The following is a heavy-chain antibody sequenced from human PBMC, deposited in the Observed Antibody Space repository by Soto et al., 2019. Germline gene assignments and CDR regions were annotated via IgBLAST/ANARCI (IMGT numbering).Heavy chain of an antibody. CDR2: IYYSGST. D-gene: IGHD3-22*01. CDR1: GGSISSGGYY. V-gene: IGHV4-31*03. J-gene: IGHJ3*02. CDR3: ARLGYYDSNGYNLNAFDI. Sequence: SETLSLTCTVSGGSISSGGYYWSWIRQHPGKGLEWIGYIYYSGSTYYNPSLKSRVTISVDTSKNQFSLKLSSVTAADTAVYYCARLGYYDSNGYNLNAFDIWGQGTMVTVSS.